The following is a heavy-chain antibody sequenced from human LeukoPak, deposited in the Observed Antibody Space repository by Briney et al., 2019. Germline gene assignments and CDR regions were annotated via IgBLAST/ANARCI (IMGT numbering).Heavy chain of an antibody. J-gene: IGHJ3*02. CDR3: ARVRALGGYSYGYNAFDI. V-gene: IGHV1-3*01. Sequence: GASVKVSCKASGYTFTSHWIQWVRQAPGQGLEWMGWINAGNGNTKYSQKFQGRVTITRDTSASTAYMELSSLRSEDTAVYYCARVRALGGYSYGYNAFDIWGQGTMVTVSS. D-gene: IGHD5-18*01. CDR2: INAGNGNT. CDR1: GYTFTSHW.